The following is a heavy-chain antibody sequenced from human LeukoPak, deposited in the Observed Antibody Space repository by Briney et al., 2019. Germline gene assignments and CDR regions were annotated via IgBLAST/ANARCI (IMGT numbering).Heavy chain of an antibody. Sequence: SETLSLTCAVYGGSFSGYYWSWIRQPPGKGLEWIGEINHSGSTNYNPSLKSRVTISVDTSKNQFSLKLSSVTAADTAVYYCARVKTGGSYYYYYYMDVWGKGTTVTVSS. J-gene: IGHJ6*03. D-gene: IGHD7-27*01. CDR1: GGSFSGYY. CDR2: INHSGST. V-gene: IGHV4-34*01. CDR3: ARVKTGGSYYYYYYMDV.